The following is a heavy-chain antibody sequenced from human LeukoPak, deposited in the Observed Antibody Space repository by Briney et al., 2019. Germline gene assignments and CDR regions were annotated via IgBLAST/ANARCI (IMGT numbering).Heavy chain of an antibody. V-gene: IGHV3-21*01. CDR1: GFTFSSYS. J-gene: IGHJ4*02. CDR3: VRALYGSGSYYPFDF. CDR2: INSRSDYI. D-gene: IGHD3-10*01. Sequence: GGSLRLSCAASGFTFSSYSMNWVRQAPGKGLEWVSSINSRSDYIYYADSVKGRFTVSRDNAKNSLYLQMNSLRAEDTALYYCVRALYGSGSYYPFDFWGQGTLVTVSS.